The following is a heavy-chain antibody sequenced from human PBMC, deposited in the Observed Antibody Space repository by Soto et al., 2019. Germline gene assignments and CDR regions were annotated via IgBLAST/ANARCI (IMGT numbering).Heavy chain of an antibody. CDR1: GFIFSSYW. J-gene: IGHJ4*02. V-gene: IGHV3-74*01. Sequence: EVQLVESGGGLVQPGGSLRLSCEASGFIFSSYWMHGVRQVPGKGLVWVSRINSDGSSTSYADSVKGRFTISRDNAKNTLYLQMNSLRGEDTAVYYCARGTGADYWGQGTLVSVSS. CDR2: INSDGSST. CDR3: ARGTGADY.